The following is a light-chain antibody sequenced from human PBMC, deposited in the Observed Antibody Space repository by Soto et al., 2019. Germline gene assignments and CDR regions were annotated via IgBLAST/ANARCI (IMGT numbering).Light chain of an antibody. V-gene: IGKV3-20*01. J-gene: IGKJ1*01. CDR3: QQYGSSGT. Sequence: DIVLTQSPGTLSLSPGARATLSCRASQSVSNNYLAWYQQKPGQAPRLLIYGASNRATGNPDRFSGSGSGTDFTLTIRRLEPEDFAVYDCQQYGSSGTFGQGTKVDIK. CDR1: QSVSNNY. CDR2: GAS.